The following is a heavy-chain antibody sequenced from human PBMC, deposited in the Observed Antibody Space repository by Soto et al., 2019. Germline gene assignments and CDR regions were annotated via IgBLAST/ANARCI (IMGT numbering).Heavy chain of an antibody. CDR1: GGTFSSYA. CDR3: ARAQGSSTSLELYYYYYYGMDV. Sequence: QVQLVQSGAEVKKPGSSVKVSCKASGGTFSSYAISWVRQAPGQGLEWMGGIIHISGTANYAQKFQGRVTIPQDESTSTAHLELSSLRSEDTAVYSCARAQGSSTSLELYYYYYYGMDVWGQGTKVTVSS. D-gene: IGHD2-2*01. CDR2: IIHISGTA. J-gene: IGHJ6*02. V-gene: IGHV1-69*01.